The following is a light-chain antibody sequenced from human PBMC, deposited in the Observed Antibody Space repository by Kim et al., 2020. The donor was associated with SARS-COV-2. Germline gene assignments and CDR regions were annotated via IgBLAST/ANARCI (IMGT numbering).Light chain of an antibody. CDR3: HQRSNWPRT. J-gene: IGKJ1*01. V-gene: IGKV3-11*01. Sequence: EIVLTQSPATLSLSPGERATLSCRASQSVNSYLAWYQQKPGQAPRLLIYDASNRGTGIPARFSGSGSGTDFTLTISSLEPEDFAVYYCHQRSNWPRTFGQGTKVDIK. CDR2: DAS. CDR1: QSVNSY.